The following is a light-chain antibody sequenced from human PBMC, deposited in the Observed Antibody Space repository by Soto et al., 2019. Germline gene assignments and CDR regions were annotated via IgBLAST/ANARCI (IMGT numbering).Light chain of an antibody. Sequence: DIVLTQSPATLSLSPGERATLSCRASQSVSNSLAWYQQKPGQAPRLLISDASNRATGIPARFSGSGSGTDFTLTISSLDPEDFAVYYCQQRYNWLTFGGGTKVEIK. CDR2: DAS. CDR1: QSVSNS. CDR3: QQRYNWLT. J-gene: IGKJ4*01. V-gene: IGKV3-11*01.